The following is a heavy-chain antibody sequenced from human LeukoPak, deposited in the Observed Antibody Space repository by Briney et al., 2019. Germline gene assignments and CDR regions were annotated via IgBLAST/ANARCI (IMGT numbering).Heavy chain of an antibody. J-gene: IGHJ4*02. Sequence: SETLSLTCTVSGGSISSHYWSWIRQPAGKGLEWIGRIYTSGSTNYNPSLKSRVTMSVDMSKNQFSLKLSSVTAADTAVYYCARGSSGYYDSSGLLDYWGQGTLVTVSS. CDR3: ARGSSGYYDSSGLLDY. CDR1: GGSISSHY. V-gene: IGHV4-4*07. CDR2: IYTSGST. D-gene: IGHD3-22*01.